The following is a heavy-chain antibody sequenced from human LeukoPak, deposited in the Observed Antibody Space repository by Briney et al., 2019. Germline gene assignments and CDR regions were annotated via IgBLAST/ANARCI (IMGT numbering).Heavy chain of an antibody. CDR1: GGSIGSNSYY. J-gene: IGHJ4*02. Sequence: PSETLSLTCSVSGGSIGSNSYYWGWIRQPPGKGLEWIGSMHHSGSSYYNPSLKSRVTISVDTSKNQFSLKLSSVTAADTAVYYCARDPPHRSGYPRLDYWGQGTLVTVSS. V-gene: IGHV4-39*07. D-gene: IGHD3-22*01. CDR2: MHHSGSS. CDR3: ARDPPHRSGYPRLDY.